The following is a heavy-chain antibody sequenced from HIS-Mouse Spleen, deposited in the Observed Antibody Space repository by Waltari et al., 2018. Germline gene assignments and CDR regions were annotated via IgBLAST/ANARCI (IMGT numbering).Heavy chain of an antibody. D-gene: IGHD6-13*01. CDR2: IYYSGST. Sequence: QLQLQESGPGLVKPSETLSLTCPVSGGSISRSRYYWGWIRQPPGKGLAWIGSIYYSGSTYYNPSLKSRVTISVDTSKNQFSLKLSSVTAADTAVYYCAREIPYSSSWYDWYFDLWGRGTLVTVSS. CDR3: AREIPYSSSWYDWYFDL. V-gene: IGHV4-39*07. CDR1: GGSISRSRYY. J-gene: IGHJ2*01.